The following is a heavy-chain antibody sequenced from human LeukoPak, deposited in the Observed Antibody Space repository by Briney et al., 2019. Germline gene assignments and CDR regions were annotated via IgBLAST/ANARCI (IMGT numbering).Heavy chain of an antibody. J-gene: IGHJ4*02. CDR1: VYTFSDVY. D-gene: IGHD3-22*01. V-gene: IGHV1-2*02. CDR3: VRGGDDSALYFAY. Sequence: ASVKVSCKASVYTFSDVYIHWARQAPGQGLEWMAWINPQSGATNYAQKFKGRITTTRDMSITTAYMELTTLRSDDTAVYYCVRGGDDSALYFAYWGQGTLVTVSS. CDR2: INPQSGAT.